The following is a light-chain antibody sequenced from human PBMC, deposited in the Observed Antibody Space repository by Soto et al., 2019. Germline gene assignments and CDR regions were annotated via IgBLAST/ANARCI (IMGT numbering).Light chain of an antibody. CDR3: QQYNIWPLT. J-gene: IGKJ1*01. V-gene: IGKV3-20*01. CDR1: QSVTSNY. CDR2: GAS. Sequence: EIVLTQSPATLSLSPGERATLSCRASQSVTSNYLPWYQQTPGQAPRLLFFGASIRATGIPDRFSGSGSGTDFTLTISRLEPEDSAIYYCQQYNIWPLTFGQGTKVDI.